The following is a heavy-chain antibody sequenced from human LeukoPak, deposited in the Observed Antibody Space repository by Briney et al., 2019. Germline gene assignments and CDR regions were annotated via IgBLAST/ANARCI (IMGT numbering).Heavy chain of an antibody. CDR3: ARDPEDYYDSSAYYDGFDM. D-gene: IGHD3-22*01. Sequence: GGSLRLSCAASGFTLSTYTMNWVRQAPGKGLEWVANIKHDGSVQYCVDSVKGRFTISRDNAKNSLYLQMNSLRAEDTAVYYCARDPEDYYDSSAYYDGFDMWGQGTMVTVSS. J-gene: IGHJ3*02. CDR1: GFTLSTYT. CDR2: IKHDGSVQ. V-gene: IGHV3-7*01.